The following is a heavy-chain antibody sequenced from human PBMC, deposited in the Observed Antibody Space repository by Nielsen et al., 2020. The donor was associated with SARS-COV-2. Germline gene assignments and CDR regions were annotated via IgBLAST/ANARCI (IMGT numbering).Heavy chain of an antibody. CDR2: IYPGDSDT. CDR3: ARGGYGGNSDYYYYYMDV. CDR1: GYSFTSYW. V-gene: IGHV5-51*01. D-gene: IGHD4-23*01. Sequence: GESLKISCKGSGYSFTSYWIGRVRQMPGKGLEWMGIIYPGDSDTRYSPSFQGQVTISADKSISTAYLQWSSLKASDTAMYYCARGGYGGNSDYYYYYMDVWGKGTTVTVSS. J-gene: IGHJ6*03.